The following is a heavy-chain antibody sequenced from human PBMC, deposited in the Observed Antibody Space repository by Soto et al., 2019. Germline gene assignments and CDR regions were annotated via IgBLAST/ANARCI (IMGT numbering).Heavy chain of an antibody. CDR2: IFHSGST. Sequence: QVQLQESGPGLVKPSQTLSLTCSVSGGSITSGGFYWSWIRQHPDKGLEWIAYIFHSGSTDYNPSLKSRIIISADTSKNQFSLTLTSVTAADTAVYYCVRGGIAGNWFDPWGQGTLVTVSS. D-gene: IGHD6-13*01. V-gene: IGHV4-31*03. CDR3: VRGGIAGNWFDP. CDR1: GGSITSGGFY. J-gene: IGHJ5*02.